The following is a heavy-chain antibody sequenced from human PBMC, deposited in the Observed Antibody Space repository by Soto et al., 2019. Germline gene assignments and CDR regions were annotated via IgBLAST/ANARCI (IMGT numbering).Heavy chain of an antibody. J-gene: IGHJ4*02. CDR1: GFTFSSYA. CDR2: ISGSGGST. V-gene: IGHV3-23*01. Sequence: GGSLRLSCAASGFTFSSYAMSWVRQAPGKGLEWVSAISGSGGSTYYADSVKGRFTISRDNPKNTLYLQMNSLRAEDTAVYYCAKDLTMIVVVKTRYFDYWGQGTLVTVSS. D-gene: IGHD3-22*01. CDR3: AKDLTMIVVVKTRYFDY.